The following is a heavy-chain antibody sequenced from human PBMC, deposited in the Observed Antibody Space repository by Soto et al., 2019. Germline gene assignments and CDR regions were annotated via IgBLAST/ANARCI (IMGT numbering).Heavy chain of an antibody. CDR3: ARDRYYGSGTYYNFYSGMDV. D-gene: IGHD3-10*01. CDR2: IFHSGST. V-gene: IGHV4-30-4*01. Sequence: SETLSLTCTVSGGSINSGDYYWTWVRQPPGKGLEWIGDIFHSGSTYYTPSLQSRVTISLDTSKNHFSLKLSSVTPADTAVYYCARDRYYGSGTYYNFYSGMDVWGQGTTVTVSS. J-gene: IGHJ6*02. CDR1: GGSINSGDYY.